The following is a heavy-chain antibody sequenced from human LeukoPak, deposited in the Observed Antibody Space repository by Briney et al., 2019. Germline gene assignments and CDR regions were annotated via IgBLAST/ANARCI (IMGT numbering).Heavy chain of an antibody. J-gene: IGHJ6*02. CDR1: VGSINSGNW. D-gene: IGHD2-15*01. V-gene: IGHV4-4*02. CDR2: IHHNGTS. Sequence: SDTLSLTCGVSVGSINSGNWWTWVGQSPGKGLGWIGEIHHNGTSNYNPSIKSRVTISADTFKNHFSLIVTSLTTADTAVYYCAAAPKLRGKGGEHYEYGMDGWGQGTTVIVSS. CDR3: AAAPKLRGKGGEHYEYGMDG.